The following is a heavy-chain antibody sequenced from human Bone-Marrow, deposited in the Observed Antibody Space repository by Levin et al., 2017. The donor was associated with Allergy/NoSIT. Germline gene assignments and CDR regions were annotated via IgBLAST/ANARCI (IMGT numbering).Heavy chain of an antibody. D-gene: IGHD2-2*01. V-gene: IGHV3-9*01. CDR2: ISWNSGSI. CDR3: VKEGFVAPAAKIYPGYYYYYGMDV. J-gene: IGHJ6*02. Sequence: SLKISCAASGFTFDDYAMHWVRQAPGKGLEWVSGISWNSGSIGYADSVKGRFTISRDNAKNSLYLQMNSLRAEDTALYYCVKEGFVAPAAKIYPGYYYYYGMDVWGQGTTVTVSS. CDR1: GFTFDDYA.